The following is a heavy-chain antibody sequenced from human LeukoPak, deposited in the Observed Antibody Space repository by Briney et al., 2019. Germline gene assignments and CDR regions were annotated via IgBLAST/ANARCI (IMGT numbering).Heavy chain of an antibody. CDR1: VYTFTSYG. D-gene: IGHD3-10*01. J-gene: IGHJ4*02. CDR3: ARLNFGSEDY. V-gene: IGHV1-18*01. CDR2: ISAYNGNT. Sequence: GASVKVSFMTSVYTFTSYGISCVRQAPGQGVEWMGWISAYNGNTNYAQKFQGRVTVTTETSTSTAYMELRSLRFDDTAVYYCARLNFGSEDYWGQGTLVTVSS.